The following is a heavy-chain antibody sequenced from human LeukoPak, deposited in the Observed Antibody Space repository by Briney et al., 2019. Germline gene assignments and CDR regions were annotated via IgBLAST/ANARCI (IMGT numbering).Heavy chain of an antibody. CDR3: ARNPLRRFDY. Sequence: GGSLRLSCAASGITFSSYALSWVRQAPGKGLEWVADINQEGSEKYYVDSVKGRFTISRDNAKNSLYLQMNSLRAEDTAVYYCARNPLRRFDYWGQGTLVTVSS. J-gene: IGHJ4*02. V-gene: IGHV3-7*04. CDR1: GITFSSYA. CDR2: INQEGSEK.